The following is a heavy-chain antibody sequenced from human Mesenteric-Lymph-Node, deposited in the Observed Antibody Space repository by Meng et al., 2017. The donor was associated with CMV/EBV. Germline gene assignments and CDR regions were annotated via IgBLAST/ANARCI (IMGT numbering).Heavy chain of an antibody. CDR2: IVPLLGTV. V-gene: IGHV1-69*05. CDR3: ARAHDSISNPYFDF. D-gene: IGHD3-3*02. Sequence: AYGGTFSSYAISWVRQAPGHGLEWMGGIVPLLGTVNYAQKFQGRITITTDESTSTGYMELSSLRSEDTAVYYCARAHDSISNPYFDFWGQGTLVTVSS. CDR1: GGTFSSYA. J-gene: IGHJ4*02.